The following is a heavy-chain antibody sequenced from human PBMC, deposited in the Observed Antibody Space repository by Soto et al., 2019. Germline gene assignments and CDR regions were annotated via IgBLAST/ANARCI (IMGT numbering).Heavy chain of an antibody. V-gene: IGHV5-51*01. CDR1: GYSFSNYW. CDR3: ARLPNVFSPYFDF. D-gene: IGHD2-2*01. Sequence: GDSLKISCQTSGYSFSNYWVGWLRQIPGKGLEWMGILFPGDSDTKYSPSFQGHVTISVDKSITTAYLLFTSMKASDTAIYFCARLPNVFSPYFDFWGQGTLVTFSS. J-gene: IGHJ4*02. CDR2: LFPGDSDT.